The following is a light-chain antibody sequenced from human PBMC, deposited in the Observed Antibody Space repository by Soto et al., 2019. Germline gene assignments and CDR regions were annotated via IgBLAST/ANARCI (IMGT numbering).Light chain of an antibody. CDR2: DAS. Sequence: EIVMTQSPATLSVSPGEGVTLSCRASQGIGDTLAWYQHKPGQAPRLLIYDASNRATGIPARFSGSGSGTDFTLTISRLEPEDFAVYYCQQRSNWPPGTTFGQGTRREIK. CDR3: QQRSNWPPGTT. V-gene: IGKV3-11*01. CDR1: QGIGDT. J-gene: IGKJ5*01.